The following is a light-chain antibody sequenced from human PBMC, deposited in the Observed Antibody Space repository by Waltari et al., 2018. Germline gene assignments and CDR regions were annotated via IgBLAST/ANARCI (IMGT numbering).Light chain of an antibody. CDR1: QSVSSW. J-gene: IGKJ2*01. V-gene: IGKV1-5*03. CDR3: QQHNSYSYT. CDR2: KAS. Sequence: DIQMTQSPSTLSAYVGDRVTITCRASQSVSSWLAWYQQKPGRAPKLLIYKASTLHTGVPARFSGSGYGTEFTLTINSLQPDDFATYYCQQHNSYSYTFGQGTNLEIK.